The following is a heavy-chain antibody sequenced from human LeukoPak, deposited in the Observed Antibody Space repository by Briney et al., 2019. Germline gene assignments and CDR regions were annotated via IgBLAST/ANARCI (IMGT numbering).Heavy chain of an antibody. CDR1: GFTFSSYS. CDR2: ISSSSSYI. Sequence: NPGGSLRLSCAASGFTFSSYSMNWVRQAPGKGLEWVSSISSSSSYIYYADSVKGRFTISRDNAKNSLYLQMNSLRAEDTAVYYCARDRSSSWELDYWGQGTLVTVSS. CDR3: ARDRSSSWELDY. J-gene: IGHJ4*02. V-gene: IGHV3-21*01. D-gene: IGHD6-13*01.